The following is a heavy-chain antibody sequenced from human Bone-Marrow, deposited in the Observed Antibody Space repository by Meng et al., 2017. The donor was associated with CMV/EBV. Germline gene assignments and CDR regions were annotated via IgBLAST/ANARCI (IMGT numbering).Heavy chain of an antibody. Sequence: GESLKISCAASGFTFSSYEMNWVRQAPGKGLEWVSYISSSGSTIYYADSVKGRFTISRDNSKNSLYLQMNSLRAEDTAVYYCARVKQSSSLGPTYFMDVWGQGTTVNVSS. CDR3: ARVKQSSSLGPTYFMDV. V-gene: IGHV3-48*03. D-gene: IGHD6-6*01. CDR2: ISSSGSTI. CDR1: GFTFSSYE. J-gene: IGHJ6*02.